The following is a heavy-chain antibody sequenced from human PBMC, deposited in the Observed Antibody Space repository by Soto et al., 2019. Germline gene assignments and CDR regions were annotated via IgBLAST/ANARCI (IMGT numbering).Heavy chain of an antibody. CDR2: IIPIFGTA. V-gene: IGHV1-69*13. Sequence: ASVKVSCKASGGTFSSYAISWVRQAPGQGLEWMGGIIPIFGTANYAQKFQGRVTITADESTSTAYMELSSLRSEDTAVYYCARGRDGDYERAYYYYYGMDVWGQGTTVTVSS. J-gene: IGHJ6*02. CDR1: GGTFSSYA. D-gene: IGHD4-17*01. CDR3: ARGRDGDYERAYYYYYGMDV.